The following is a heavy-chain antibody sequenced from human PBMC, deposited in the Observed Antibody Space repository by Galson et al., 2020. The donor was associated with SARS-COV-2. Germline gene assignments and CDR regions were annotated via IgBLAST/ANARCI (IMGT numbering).Heavy chain of an antibody. CDR1: GYTFTSYG. Sequence: ASVKVSCKASGYTFTSYGITWVRQAPGQGLEWMGWISANNGNTNYAQKLQGRVTMTTDTSTSTAYIELRSLSSDDTAVYYCARGLGSSGWYGWNWFDPWGQGTLVTVPS. J-gene: IGHJ5*02. V-gene: IGHV1-18*01. CDR3: ARGLGSSGWYGWNWFDP. CDR2: ISANNGNT. D-gene: IGHD6-19*01.